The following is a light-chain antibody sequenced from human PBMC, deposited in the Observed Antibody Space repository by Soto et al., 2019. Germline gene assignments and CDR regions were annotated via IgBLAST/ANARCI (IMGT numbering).Light chain of an antibody. V-gene: IGKV3-20*01. CDR2: DAS. CDR3: QQFSSYPLT. CDR1: QSVSSY. J-gene: IGKJ4*01. Sequence: ENVLTQSPGTLSLSPGERATLSCRASQSVSSYLAWYQQKPGQAPRLLIYDASSRATGIPDRFSGGGSGTDFTLTISRLEPEDFAVYYCQQFSSYPLTFGGGTKVDI.